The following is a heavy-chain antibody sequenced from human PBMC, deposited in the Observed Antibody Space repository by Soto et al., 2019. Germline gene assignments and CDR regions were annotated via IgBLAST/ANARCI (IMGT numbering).Heavy chain of an antibody. J-gene: IGHJ5*02. Sequence: SVKVSCKASGGTFSSYAISWVRQAPGQGLEWMGGIIPIFGTANYAQKFQGRVTITADESASTAYMELSSLRSEDMAVYYCARGAHYYDSSGYYSGNWFDPWGQGTLVTVSS. CDR2: IIPIFGTA. D-gene: IGHD3-22*01. CDR1: GGTFSSYA. CDR3: ARGAHYYDSSGYYSGNWFDP. V-gene: IGHV1-69*13.